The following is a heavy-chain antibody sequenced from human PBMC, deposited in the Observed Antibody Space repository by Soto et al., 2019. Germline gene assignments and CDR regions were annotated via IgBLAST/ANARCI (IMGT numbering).Heavy chain of an antibody. J-gene: IGHJ6*02. Sequence: EVQLVESGGGLVQPGGSLRLSCAASGFTLSTYWMHWVRQVPGKGLEWIARINEDGRATSYVDSVKGRFTISRDNARNTLYLQMTSLRTEDTALYYCAKLDEGGLQYAYYAMDVWGQGTTVTVSS. CDR3: AKLDEGGLQYAYYAMDV. D-gene: IGHD2-15*01. CDR2: INEDGRAT. CDR1: GFTLSTYW. V-gene: IGHV3-74*01.